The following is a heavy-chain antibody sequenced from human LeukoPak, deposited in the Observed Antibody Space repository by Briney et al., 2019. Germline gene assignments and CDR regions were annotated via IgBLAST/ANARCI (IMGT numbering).Heavy chain of an antibody. V-gene: IGHV1-46*01. D-gene: IGHD1-26*01. J-gene: IGHJ4*02. Sequence: GASVKISCKASGYTFTNYYVHWVRQAPGQGLEWMGIINPSGGSTSYAQKFQGRVTMTRDTSTSTVYMELSSLRSEDTAVYYCARGLTPGWELLYYWGQGTLVTVSS. CDR3: ARGLTPGWELLYY. CDR2: INPSGGST. CDR1: GYTFTNYY.